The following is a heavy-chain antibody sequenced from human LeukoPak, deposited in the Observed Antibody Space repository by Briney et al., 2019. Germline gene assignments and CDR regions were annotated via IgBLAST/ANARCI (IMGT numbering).Heavy chain of an antibody. CDR1: GGSISSSSYY. CDR2: IYHSGST. Sequence: SETLSHTCTVSGGSISSSSYYWGWIRQPPGKGLEWIGSIYHSGSTYYNPSLKSRVTISVDTSKNQFSLKLSSVTAADTAVYYCARAHREYCSGGSCHLFDYWGQGTLVTVSS. J-gene: IGHJ4*02. V-gene: IGHV4-39*07. D-gene: IGHD2-15*01. CDR3: ARAHREYCSGGSCHLFDY.